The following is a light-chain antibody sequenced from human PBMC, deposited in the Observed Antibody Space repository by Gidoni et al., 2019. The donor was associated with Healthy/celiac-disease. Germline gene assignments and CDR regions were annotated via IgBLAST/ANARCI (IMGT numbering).Light chain of an antibody. V-gene: IGLV3-25*03. J-gene: IGLJ3*02. CDR2: KDS. CDR3: QSADSSGTS. Sequence: SYELPQPPSVSVSPGQTARSTCSGDSLPKQYAYWYQQKPGQAPVLVIYKDSERPSGIPERFSGSSSGTTVTLTISGVQAEDEADYYCQSADSSGTSFGGGTKLTVL. CDR1: SLPKQY.